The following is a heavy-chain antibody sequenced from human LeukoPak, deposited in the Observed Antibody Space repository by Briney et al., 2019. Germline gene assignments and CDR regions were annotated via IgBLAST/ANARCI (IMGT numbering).Heavy chain of an antibody. J-gene: IGHJ4*02. CDR1: GGSISSSSYY. CDR2: IYYSGST. V-gene: IGHV4-39*01. Sequence: SETLSLTCTVSGGSISSSSYYWGWIRQPPGKGLEWIGTIYYSGSTYHNPSLKSRVTISVDTSKNQFSLKLSSVTAADTAVYYCARHASLGIAAYFEYWGQGTLVTVSS. D-gene: IGHD6-13*01. CDR3: ARHASLGIAAYFEY.